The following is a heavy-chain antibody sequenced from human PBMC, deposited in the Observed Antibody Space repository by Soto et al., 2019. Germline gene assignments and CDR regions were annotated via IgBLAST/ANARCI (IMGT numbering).Heavy chain of an antibody. Sequence: EVQLVQSGPEMKKPGESLKISCKGSGYTFTSYWIGWVRQMPGKGLEWMGIIYPSDSDARYSLSFQGQVTMSGDKSIRTAYLQWRTLKASDTAMYYCARSRTSSSDDAFDIWGQGTMVTVSS. V-gene: IGHV5-51*01. D-gene: IGHD2-2*01. J-gene: IGHJ3*02. CDR1: GYTFTSYW. CDR3: ARSRTSSSDDAFDI. CDR2: IYPSDSDA.